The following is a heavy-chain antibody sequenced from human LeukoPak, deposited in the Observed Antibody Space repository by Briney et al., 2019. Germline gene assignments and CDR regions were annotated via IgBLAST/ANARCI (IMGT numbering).Heavy chain of an antibody. J-gene: IGHJ4*02. CDR1: GFTFSSYA. V-gene: IGHV3-64*01. CDR3: ARVGVVVAATPGFADY. Sequence: GGSLRLSCAASGFTFSSYAMHWVRQAPGKGLEYVSAISSNGGSTYYANSVKGRFTISRDNSKNTLYLQTGSLRAEDMAVYYCARVGVVVAATPGFADYWGQGTLVTVSS. D-gene: IGHD2-15*01. CDR2: ISSNGGST.